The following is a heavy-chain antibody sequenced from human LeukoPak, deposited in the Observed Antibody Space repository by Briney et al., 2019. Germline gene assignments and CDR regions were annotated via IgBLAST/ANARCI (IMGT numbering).Heavy chain of an antibody. CDR1: GFTFSNYA. V-gene: IGHV3-23*01. J-gene: IGHJ5*02. CDR2: ISGSGGNT. D-gene: IGHD5-24*01. Sequence: GGTLRLSCAASGFTFSNYAMSWVRQAPGARLEGVSAISGSGGNTYYEDSVKCRFTIYRDNAKNSVFLHMSSLRPEDTAVYYCARGEYHQDGIGTNRFDHWGQGALVTVSS. CDR3: ARGEYHQDGIGTNRFDH.